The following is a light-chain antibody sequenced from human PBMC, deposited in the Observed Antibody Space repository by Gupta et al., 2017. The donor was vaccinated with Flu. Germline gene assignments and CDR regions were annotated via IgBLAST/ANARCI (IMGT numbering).Light chain of an antibody. CDR2: GAS. CDR1: QNVIHNF. V-gene: IGKV3-20*01. J-gene: IGKJ1*01. Sequence: EIVLTQSPGTLSLSPGERATLSCRASQNVIHNFLAWYQQKPGQAPRLLIYGASNRATGIPDRFSGSGSGTDFILTISRLEPEDTAVYYCQQYVSSPQTFGQGTKVEIK. CDR3: QQYVSSPQT.